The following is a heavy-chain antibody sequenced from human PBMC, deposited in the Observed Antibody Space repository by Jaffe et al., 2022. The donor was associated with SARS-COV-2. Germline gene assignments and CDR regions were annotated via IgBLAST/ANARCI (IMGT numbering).Heavy chain of an antibody. CDR1: GGSVSSGSYY. CDR3: ARDSLRIADKNAFDI. D-gene: IGHD6-13*01. Sequence: QVQLQESGPGLVKPSETLSLTCTVSGGSVSSGSYYWSWIRQPPGKGLEWIGYIYYSGSTNYNPSLKSRVTISVDTSKNQFSLKLSSVTAADTAVYYCARDSLRIADKNAFDIWGQGTMVTVSS. CDR2: IYYSGST. J-gene: IGHJ3*02. V-gene: IGHV4-61*01.